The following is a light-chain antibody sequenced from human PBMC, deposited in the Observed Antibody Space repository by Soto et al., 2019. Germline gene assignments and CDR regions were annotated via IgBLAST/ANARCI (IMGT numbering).Light chain of an antibody. J-gene: IGLJ1*01. CDR3: TSYTTSANSV. CDR2: DVS. V-gene: IGLV2-14*01. CDR1: SSDVGAYNY. Sequence: QSALTQPASVSGSPGQSIAISCTGTSSDVGAYNYVSWYQQHPGKAPKLMIYDVSNRPSGVSNRFSGSKSGNTASLTISGLQAEDEADYYCTSYTTSANSVFGTGTKVTVL.